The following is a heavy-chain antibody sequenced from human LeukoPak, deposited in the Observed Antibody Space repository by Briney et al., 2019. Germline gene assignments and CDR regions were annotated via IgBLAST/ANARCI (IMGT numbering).Heavy chain of an antibody. CDR1: GGSISSYF. J-gene: IGHJ4*02. Sequence: SETLSLTCTVSGGSISSYFWSWIRQPAGKGLEWIGRIYSSGSTNYNPSLKSRVTMSVDTSKNQLFLNLTSVTAADTAVYYCARARAEAAPFDYWGQGTLVTVPS. CDR3: ARARAEAAPFDY. CDR2: IYSSGST. D-gene: IGHD6-19*01. V-gene: IGHV4-4*07.